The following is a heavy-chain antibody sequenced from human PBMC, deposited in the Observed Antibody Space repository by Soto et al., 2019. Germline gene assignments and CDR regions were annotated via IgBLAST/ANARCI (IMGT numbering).Heavy chain of an antibody. CDR2: ISSSSSYI. V-gene: IGHV3-21*01. J-gene: IGHJ6*02. CDR1: GFTFSSYS. CDR3: ARDQPLPRNYYYYGMDV. Sequence: GGSLRLSCAASGFTFSSYSMNWVRQAPGKGLGWVSSISSSSSYIYYADSVKGRFTISRDNAKNSLYLQMNSLRAEDTAVYYCARDQPLPRNYYYYGMDVWGQGTTVTVSS.